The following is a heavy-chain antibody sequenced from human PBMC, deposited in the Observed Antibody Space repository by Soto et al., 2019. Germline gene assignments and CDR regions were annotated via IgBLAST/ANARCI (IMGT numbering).Heavy chain of an antibody. Sequence: PGGSLRLSCAASGFTFSSYGIHWVRRAPGKGLEWVAVISYDGSNKYYADSVKGRFTISRDNSKNTLYLQMNSLRVEDTAVYYCAKLSITMIVVVPFDAFDIWGQGTMVTVSS. CDR3: AKLSITMIVVVPFDAFDI. V-gene: IGHV3-30*18. D-gene: IGHD3-22*01. J-gene: IGHJ3*02. CDR2: ISYDGSNK. CDR1: GFTFSSYG.